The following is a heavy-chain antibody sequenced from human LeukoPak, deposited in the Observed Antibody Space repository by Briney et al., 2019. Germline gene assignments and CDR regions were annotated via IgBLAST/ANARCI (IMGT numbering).Heavy chain of an antibody. V-gene: IGHV4-30-2*01. CDR1: GGSISSGGYS. CDR2: IYHSGST. J-gene: IGHJ4*02. CDR3: ARGVEGSYSSSMWLRNPGTFDY. D-gene: IGHD6-6*01. Sequence: SETLSLTCAVSGGSISSGGYSWSWIRQPPGKGLERIGYIYHSGSTYYNPSLKSRVTISVDRSKNQFSLKLSSVTAADTAVYYCARGVEGSYSSSMWLRNPGTFDYWGQGTLVTVSS.